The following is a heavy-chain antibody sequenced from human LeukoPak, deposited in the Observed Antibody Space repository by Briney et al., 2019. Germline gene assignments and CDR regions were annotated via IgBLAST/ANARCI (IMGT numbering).Heavy chain of an antibody. J-gene: IGHJ6*03. CDR2: INWNGGST. D-gene: IGHD3-22*01. V-gene: IGHV3-20*04. CDR1: GFTFDDYG. CDR3: ARDGTYYYDSSGYYMDG. Sequence: RPGGSLRLSCAASGFTFDDYGMSWVRQAPGKGLEWVSGINWNGGSTGYADSVKGRLTISRDNAKNSLYLQMNSLRAEDTALYYCARDGTYYYDSSGYYMDGWGKGTTVTVSS.